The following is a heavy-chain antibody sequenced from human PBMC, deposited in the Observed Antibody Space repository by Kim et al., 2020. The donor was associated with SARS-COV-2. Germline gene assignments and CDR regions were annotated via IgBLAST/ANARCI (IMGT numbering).Heavy chain of an antibody. Sequence: RFTISRDNSKNTLYLQMNSLRAEDTAVYYCAKEQVSSWPRDYYYYYGMDVWGQGTTVTVSS. V-gene: IGHV3-30*02. D-gene: IGHD6-13*01. J-gene: IGHJ6*02. CDR3: AKEQVSSWPRDYYYYYGMDV.